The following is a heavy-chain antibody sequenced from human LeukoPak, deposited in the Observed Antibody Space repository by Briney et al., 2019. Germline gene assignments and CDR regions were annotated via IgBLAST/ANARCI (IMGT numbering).Heavy chain of an antibody. Sequence: GGSLRLSCVVSGVTVSSSYMSWVRQAPGKGLEWVSIIYSGVGTYYADSVKGRFTISRDNARNSVYLQMNSLRAEDRGLYYVARDPAARSGNYSYHGMDVWGLGTTVTVSS. J-gene: IGHJ6*02. CDR2: IYSGVGT. V-gene: IGHV3-53*01. D-gene: IGHD1-26*01. CDR3: ARDPAARSGNYSYHGMDV. CDR1: GVTVSSSY.